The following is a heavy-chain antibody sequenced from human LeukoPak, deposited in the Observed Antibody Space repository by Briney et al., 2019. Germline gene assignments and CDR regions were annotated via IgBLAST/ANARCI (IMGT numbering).Heavy chain of an antibody. CDR2: IYYTGTT. J-gene: IGHJ5*02. CDR1: GGSIRSWNDY. Sequence: PSETLSLTCTVSGGSIRSWNDYWGWIRQPPGKGLEYIGSIYYTGTTYYKSSLKSRVTISVDTSKNQFSLKLNSVTAADTAVYYCARDHGYANWFDPWGQGTLVTVSS. CDR3: ARDHGYANWFDP. D-gene: IGHD5-18*01. V-gene: IGHV4-39*07.